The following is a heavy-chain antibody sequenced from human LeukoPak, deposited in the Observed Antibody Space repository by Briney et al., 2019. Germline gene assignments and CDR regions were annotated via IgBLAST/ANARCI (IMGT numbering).Heavy chain of an antibody. J-gene: IGHJ4*01. V-gene: IGHV4-59*01. D-gene: IGHD3-10*01. Sequence: SETLSLTCTVSGGSISSYYWSWIRQPPGKGLEWIGYIYYSGTTSYNPSLRSRVTLSVDTSKNQFSLKLSSVTAADTAVYYCARDGGYGSGSYLWGQGTLVTVSS. CDR2: IYYSGTT. CDR3: ARDGGYGSGSYL. CDR1: GGSISSYY.